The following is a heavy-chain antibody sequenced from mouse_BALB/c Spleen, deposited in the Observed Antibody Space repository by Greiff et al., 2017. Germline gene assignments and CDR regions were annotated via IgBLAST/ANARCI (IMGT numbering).Heavy chain of an antibody. CDR1: GYTFTSYA. Sequence: VQLQQSGPELVKPGASVKMSCKASGYTFTSYAMHWVKQKPGQGLEWIGYINPYNDGTKYNEKFKGKATLTSDKSSSTAYMERSSLTSEDSAVYCCARGHSGNHYYAMDYWGQGTSVTVSS. D-gene: IGHD2-1*01. V-gene: IGHV1-14*01. CDR3: ARGHSGNHYYAMDY. J-gene: IGHJ4*01. CDR2: INPYNDGT.